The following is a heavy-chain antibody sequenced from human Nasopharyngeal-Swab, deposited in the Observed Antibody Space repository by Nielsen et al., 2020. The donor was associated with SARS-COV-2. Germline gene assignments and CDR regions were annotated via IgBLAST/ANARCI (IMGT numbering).Heavy chain of an antibody. CDR1: GFTFTDYY. Sequence: GESLKISCAASGFTFTDYYMIWIRQAPGKGLEWVSYISSSSSYINYADSVKGRFTISRDNAKNSLYLQMYSLRAEDTAVYYCGRDILSQGNYMDVWGKGTTVTVSS. CDR3: GRDILSQGNYMDV. V-gene: IGHV3-11*06. CDR2: ISSSSSYI. J-gene: IGHJ6*03. D-gene: IGHD2-2*02.